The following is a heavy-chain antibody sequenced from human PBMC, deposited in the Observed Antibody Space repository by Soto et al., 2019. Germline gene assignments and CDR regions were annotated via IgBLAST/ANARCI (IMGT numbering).Heavy chain of an antibody. D-gene: IGHD5-12*01. CDR1: GFTFSSYA. CDR2: ISYDGSNK. V-gene: IGHV3-30-3*01. CDR3: ARSRMANPYYYNGMDV. J-gene: IGHJ6*02. Sequence: GGSLRLSCAASGFTFSSYAMHWVRQAPGKGLEWVAVISYDGSNKYYADSVKGRFTISRDNSKNTLYLQMNSLRAEDTAVYYCARSRMANPYYYNGMDVWGQGTTVTVSS.